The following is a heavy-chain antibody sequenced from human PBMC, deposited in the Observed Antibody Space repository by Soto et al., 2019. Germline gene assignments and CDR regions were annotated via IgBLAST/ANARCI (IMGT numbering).Heavy chain of an antibody. V-gene: IGHV1-69*12. CDR3: ARPMRYYYDSSGQSAWFDP. CDR1: GGTFNSYA. D-gene: IGHD3-22*01. CDR2: IIPIFGTA. Sequence: QVQLVQSGAEVKKPGSSVKVSCKASGGTFNSYAISWVRQAPGQGLEWMGGIIPIFGTAKYAQKFQGRVTITADEYTSTAYMELSSLRSEATAVYYCARPMRYYYDSSGQSAWFDPWGQGTLVTVSS. J-gene: IGHJ5*02.